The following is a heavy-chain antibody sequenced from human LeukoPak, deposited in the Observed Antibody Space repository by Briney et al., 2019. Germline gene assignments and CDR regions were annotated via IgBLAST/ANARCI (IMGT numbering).Heavy chain of an antibody. J-gene: IGHJ4*02. D-gene: IGHD4-17*01. CDR3: ARGSENDYGDFHFDY. CDR2: IYYSGST. CDR1: GGSISSGGYY. Sequence: SQTLSLTCTVSGGSISSGGYYWSWIRQHPGKGLEWIGYIYYSGSTYYNPSLKSRVTISVDTSKNQFSLKLSSVTAAVTAVYYCARGSENDYGDFHFDYWGQGALVTVSS. V-gene: IGHV4-31*03.